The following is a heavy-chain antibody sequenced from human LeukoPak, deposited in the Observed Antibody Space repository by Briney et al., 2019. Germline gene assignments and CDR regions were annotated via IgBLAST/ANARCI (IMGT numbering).Heavy chain of an antibody. CDR3: ARAPSEIGGYYPEYFRH. CDR1: GFTFSTYW. V-gene: IGHV3-74*01. CDR2: IKSDGST. J-gene: IGHJ1*01. Sequence: GGSLRLSCAASGFTFSTYWMHWVRQAPGKGLVWVSRIKSDGSTNYADSVKGRFTISRDNAKNTVSLQMNSLRPEDTGVYYCARAPSEIGGYYPEYFRHWGQGTLVTVST. D-gene: IGHD3-22*01.